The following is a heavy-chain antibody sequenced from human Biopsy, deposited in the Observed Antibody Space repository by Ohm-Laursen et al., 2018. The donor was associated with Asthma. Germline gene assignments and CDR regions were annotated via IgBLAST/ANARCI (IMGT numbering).Heavy chain of an antibody. CDR1: GFTFSSFG. J-gene: IGHJ4*02. Sequence: SLRLSCAASGFTFSSFGMHWVRQAPGKGLEWVACISYDGSNKYYADSVKGRSTISRDNSKNTLCLQMNSLRAEDTAVYYCSREEPTSGWYQGSILRWGQGTLVTVSS. CDR2: ISYDGSNK. D-gene: IGHD6-19*01. CDR3: SREEPTSGWYQGSILR. V-gene: IGHV3-30*03.